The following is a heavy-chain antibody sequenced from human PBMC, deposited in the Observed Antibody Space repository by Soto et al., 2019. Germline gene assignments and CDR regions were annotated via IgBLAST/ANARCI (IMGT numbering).Heavy chain of an antibody. CDR1: GLTLSSYA. CDR2: ISYDGSRK. D-gene: IGHD6-19*01. V-gene: IGHV3-30-3*01. J-gene: IGHJ6*02. CDR3: ARGPYSSGGNGMDV. Sequence: QVQLVESGGGVVQPGRSLRLSCAASGLTLSSYAMHWVPQAPGKGLEWVAVISYDGSRKYYADSVQGRFTISRDNPKNTLYLQMNSLRAEEMAVYYCARGPYSSGGNGMDVCGRGTTVTVSS.